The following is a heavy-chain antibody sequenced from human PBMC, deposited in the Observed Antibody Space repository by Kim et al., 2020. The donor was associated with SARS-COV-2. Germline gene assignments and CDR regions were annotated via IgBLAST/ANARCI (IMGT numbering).Heavy chain of an antibody. CDR2: INSDGSST. V-gene: IGHV3-74*01. CDR3: ARGGSYYDSSGQSWFDP. D-gene: IGHD3-22*01. CDR1: GFTFSSYW. Sequence: GGSLRLSCAASGFTFSSYWMHWVRQAPGKGLVWVSRINSDGSSTSYADSVKGRFTISRDNAKNTLYLQMNSLRAEDTAVYYCARGGSYYDSSGQSWFDPWGQGTLVTVSS. J-gene: IGHJ5*02.